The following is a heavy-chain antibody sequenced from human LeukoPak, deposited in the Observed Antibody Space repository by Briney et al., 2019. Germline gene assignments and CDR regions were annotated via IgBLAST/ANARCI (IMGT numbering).Heavy chain of an antibody. D-gene: IGHD3-22*01. V-gene: IGHV3-23*01. CDR2: ISESGDTT. Sequence: GGSLRLSCAASGFTFNNYAMSWVRQAPGKGLEWVSVISESGDTTHYADSVRGRFSSSRDNSKNALYLQMISLRAEDTAVYYCVTDYDSGGFYSHFDNWGQGTLVTVSS. CDR1: GFTFNNYA. J-gene: IGHJ4*02. CDR3: VTDYDSGGFYSHFDN.